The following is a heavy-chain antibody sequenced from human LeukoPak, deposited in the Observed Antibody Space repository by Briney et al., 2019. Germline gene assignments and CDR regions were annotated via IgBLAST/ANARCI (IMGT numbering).Heavy chain of an antibody. Sequence: GRSLRLLCAASGFTFSSYGMHWVRQAPGKGLEWVAVIWYDGSNKYYADSVKGRFTISRDNSKNTLYLQMNSLRAEDTAVYYCARAQTPRTKNNWFDPWGQGTLVTVSS. V-gene: IGHV3-33*01. CDR3: ARAQTPRTKNNWFDP. CDR1: GFTFSSYG. J-gene: IGHJ5*02. CDR2: IWYDGSNK.